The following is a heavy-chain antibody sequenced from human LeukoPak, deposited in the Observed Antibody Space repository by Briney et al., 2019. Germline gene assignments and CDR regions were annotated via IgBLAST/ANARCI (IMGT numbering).Heavy chain of an antibody. CDR3: ARLADCSSSSCRSFDY. CDR1: GYPFTGYY. CDR2: INPNSGFT. V-gene: IGHV1-2*02. J-gene: IGHJ4*02. D-gene: IGHD2-2*01. Sequence: ASVKVSCKASGYPFTGYYLHWVRQAPGQGLKWMGWINPNSGFTNYAQKFQGRVTMTRDTSISTAYMELSRLRSDDTAVYYCARLADCSSSSCRSFDYWGQGTLVTVSS.